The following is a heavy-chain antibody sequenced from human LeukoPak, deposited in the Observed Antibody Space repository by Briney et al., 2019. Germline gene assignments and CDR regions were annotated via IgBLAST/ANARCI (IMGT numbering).Heavy chain of an antibody. V-gene: IGHV3-53*01. CDR2: IYAGGST. CDR3: ARAYNWGYFDY. CDR1: GFTVSNNY. J-gene: IGHJ4*02. D-gene: IGHD7-27*01. Sequence: PGGSLRLSCAASGFTVSNNYMNWVRQAPGKRLEWGSVIYAGGSTYYGDSGKGRFTIFRDNSKNTLDRQMKSLRADDTAMYYCARAYNWGYFDYWGQGTLVTVSS.